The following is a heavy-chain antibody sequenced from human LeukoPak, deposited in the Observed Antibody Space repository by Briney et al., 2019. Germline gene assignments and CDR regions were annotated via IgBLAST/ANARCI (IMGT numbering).Heavy chain of an antibody. CDR3: ATAVSVAGDS. J-gene: IGHJ5*01. CDR2: IKPDGSET. Sequence: PGGSLRLSCAASGFIFSTNWMSWFRQAPGKGLEGVAHIKPDGSETYYVDSVKGRFTISRDNAKNSLYLQMYSLRADDTAVYYCATAVSVAGDSWGQGTLVTVSS. D-gene: IGHD6-19*01. V-gene: IGHV3-7*01. CDR1: GFIFSTNW.